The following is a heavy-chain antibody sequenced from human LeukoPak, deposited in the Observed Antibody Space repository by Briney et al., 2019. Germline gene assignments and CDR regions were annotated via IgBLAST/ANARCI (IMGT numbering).Heavy chain of an antibody. CDR3: VKERYGDIDY. D-gene: IGHD4-17*01. V-gene: IGHV3-30*18. CDR2: ISKDGINK. CDR1: GFTLSTYC. Sequence: GGSLRLSCAASGFTLSTYCMHWVRQAPGKGLEGVSVISKDGINKYYADTVKGRFPISRDNSNNTLYLQLNSLRVEVTAVYYCVKERYGDIDYWGQGTLVTVSS. J-gene: IGHJ4*02.